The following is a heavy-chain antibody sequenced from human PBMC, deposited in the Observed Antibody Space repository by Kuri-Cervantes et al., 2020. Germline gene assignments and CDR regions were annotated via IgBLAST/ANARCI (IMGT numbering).Heavy chain of an antibody. CDR3: ARGVGYSYDDY. J-gene: IGHJ4*02. CDR2: ISSSSSTI. CDR1: GFTFSSYS. V-gene: IGHV3-48*01. Sequence: GGSLRLSCAASGFTFSSYSMNWVRQAPGKGLEWVSYISSSSSTIYYAVSVKGRSTISRDNAKNTLYLQMNCRRAEDTAVYYCARGVGYSYDDYWGQGTLVTVSS. D-gene: IGHD5-18*01.